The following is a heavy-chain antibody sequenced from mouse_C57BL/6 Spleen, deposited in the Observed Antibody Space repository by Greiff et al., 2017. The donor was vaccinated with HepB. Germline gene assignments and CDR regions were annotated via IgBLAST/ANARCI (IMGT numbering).Heavy chain of an antibody. CDR2: IYIGNGYT. Sequence: EVQLQQSGAELVRPGSSVKMSCKTSGYTFTSYGINWVKQRPGQGLEWIGYIYIGNGYTEYNEKFKGKATLTSDTSSSTAYMQLSSLTSEDSAIYFCARSGSYYYGSSSWYFDVWGTGTTVTVSS. CDR1: GYTFTSYG. V-gene: IGHV1-58*01. J-gene: IGHJ1*03. CDR3: ARSGSYYYGSSSWYFDV. D-gene: IGHD1-1*01.